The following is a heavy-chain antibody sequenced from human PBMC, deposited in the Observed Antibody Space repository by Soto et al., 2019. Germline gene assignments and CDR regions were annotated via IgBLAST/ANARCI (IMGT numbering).Heavy chain of an antibody. J-gene: IGHJ4*02. V-gene: IGHV4-28*01. CDR3: ARREIQGPIDY. CDR1: GYSISSSNW. D-gene: IGHD1-26*01. CDR2: IYYSGTT. Sequence: QVQLQESGPGLVKPSDTLSLTCAVSGYSISSSNWWGWIRQPPGKGLEWIGYIYYSGTTYYNPSLKSRATMSVDTSKNQFSLTLTSVRAVDTGVYYCARREIQGPIDYWGQGTLVTVSS.